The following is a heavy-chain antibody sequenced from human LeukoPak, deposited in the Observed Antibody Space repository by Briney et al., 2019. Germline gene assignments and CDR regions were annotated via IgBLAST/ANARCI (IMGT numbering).Heavy chain of an antibody. J-gene: IGHJ4*01. D-gene: IGHD5-18*01. CDR3: ARAEVQLWLSLDY. V-gene: IGHV3-30-3*01. Sequence: GGSLRLSCAASRFTFSSYAMHWVRQAPGKGLEWVAVISYDGSNKYYADSVKGRFTISRDNSKNTLYLQMNSLRAEDTAVYYCARAEVQLWLSLDYWGQEPWSPSPQ. CDR2: ISYDGSNK. CDR1: RFTFSSYA.